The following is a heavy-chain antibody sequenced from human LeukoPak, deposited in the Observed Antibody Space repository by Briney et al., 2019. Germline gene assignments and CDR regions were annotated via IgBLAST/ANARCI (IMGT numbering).Heavy chain of an antibody. CDR1: GFSFTSYD. J-gene: IGHJ4*02. CDR3: ARLSSGDFDY. D-gene: IGHD1-26*01. V-gene: IGHV1-8*03. CDR2: MNPNSGNA. Sequence: ASVKVSCKASGFSFTSYDINWVRQATGQGLEWLGWMNPNSGNAGYAQRFQGRVTITRNTSITTAYMELSSLRSEDTAVYYCARLSSGDFDYWGQGTLVTVSS.